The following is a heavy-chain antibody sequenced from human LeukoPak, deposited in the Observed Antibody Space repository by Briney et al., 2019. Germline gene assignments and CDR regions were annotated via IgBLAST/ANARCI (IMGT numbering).Heavy chain of an antibody. CDR3: ARSVAITIIRGVIPGRYFEY. CDR1: GFTFSNYA. J-gene: IGHJ4*02. CDR2: ISFDGSNK. Sequence: GGSLRLSCAGSGFTFSNYAMHWVRQAPGKGLEWVALISFDGSNKDYADSVKGRFAISRDNSKNTLYLQMNSLRAEDTAVYYCARSVAITIIRGVIPGRYFEYWGQGTLVTVSS. V-gene: IGHV3-30*09. D-gene: IGHD3-10*01.